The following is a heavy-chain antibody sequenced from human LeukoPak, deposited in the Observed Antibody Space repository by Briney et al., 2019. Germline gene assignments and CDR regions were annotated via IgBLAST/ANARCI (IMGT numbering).Heavy chain of an antibody. CDR3: ARERLRSWTTFMDV. Sequence: PGGSLRLSCAASGFTFSSHCMTWVRQAPGKGLEWLSYMCNISSTIYYADSVRGGFTISRDNAKSSLYLQLNSLRVEDTATYYCARERLRSWTTFMDVWGYGTTVIVSS. CDR1: GFTFSSHC. D-gene: IGHD2-21*02. V-gene: IGHV3-48*01. CDR2: MCNISSTI. J-gene: IGHJ6*03.